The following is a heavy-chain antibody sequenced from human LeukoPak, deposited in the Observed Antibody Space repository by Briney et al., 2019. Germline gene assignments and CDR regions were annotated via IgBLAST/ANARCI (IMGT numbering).Heavy chain of an antibody. J-gene: IGHJ4*02. Sequence: PGGSLRLSCAASGFSFSSHGMSWVRQAPWKGPEWVSSISSGSDYTFYADSVKGRFTISRDNAKNSLYLQMNSLRAEDTAVYYCARKRARGLDYWGQGTLVTVSS. CDR2: ISSGSDYT. CDR3: ARKRARGLDY. D-gene: IGHD3-10*01. V-gene: IGHV3-21*01. CDR1: GFSFSSHG.